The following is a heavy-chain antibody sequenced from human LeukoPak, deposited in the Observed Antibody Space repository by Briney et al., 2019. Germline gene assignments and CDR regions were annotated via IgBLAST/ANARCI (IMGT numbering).Heavy chain of an antibody. CDR2: ISAYNGNT. CDR3: ARKSRLKNYYDSSGYNFDY. J-gene: IGHJ4*02. CDR1: GYTFTSYG. V-gene: IGHV1-18*01. Sequence: ASVKVSCKASGYTFTSYGISWVRQAPGQGLEWMGWISAYNGNTNYAQKLQGRVTMTTDTSTSTAYMELRSLRSDDTAVYYCARKSRLKNYYDSSGYNFDYWGQGTLVTVSS. D-gene: IGHD3-22*01.